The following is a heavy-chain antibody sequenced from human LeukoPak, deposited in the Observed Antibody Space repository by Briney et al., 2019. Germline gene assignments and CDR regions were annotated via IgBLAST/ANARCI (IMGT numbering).Heavy chain of an antibody. CDR3: ARRDSSSWYFDF. J-gene: IGHJ4*02. CDR2: IDWDDDN. D-gene: IGHD6-13*01. V-gene: IGHV2-70*01. Sequence: EFGPPVAKPTHPLTLTCTFSGVSLSTSRMYVNWIRQPSGKALECLVHIDWDDDNYYITSLKNRLTISKDTSNHQVVLRLTNMDPVDTATYYCARRDSSSWYFDFWGQGTLVTVSS. CDR1: GVSLSTSRMY.